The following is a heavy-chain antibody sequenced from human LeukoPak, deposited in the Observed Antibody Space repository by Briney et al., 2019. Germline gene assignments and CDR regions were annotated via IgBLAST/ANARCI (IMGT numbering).Heavy chain of an antibody. J-gene: IGHJ4*02. Sequence: GGSLRLSCAASGFTFSDYYMSCIRQAPGKGLEWVSYISSSSSYTNYADSVKGRFTISRDNAKNSLYLQMNSLRAEDTAVYYCTRNRDGYLPFDYWGQGTLVTVSS. CDR1: GFTFSDYY. D-gene: IGHD5-24*01. CDR2: ISSSSSYT. V-gene: IGHV3-11*06. CDR3: TRNRDGYLPFDY.